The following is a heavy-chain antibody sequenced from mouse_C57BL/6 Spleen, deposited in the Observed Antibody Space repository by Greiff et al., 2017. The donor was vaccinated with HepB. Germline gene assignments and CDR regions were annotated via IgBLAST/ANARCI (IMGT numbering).Heavy chain of an antibody. CDR1: GYTFTGYW. CDR2: ILPGSGST. V-gene: IGHV1-9*01. Sequence: QVQLQQSGAELMKPGASVKLSCKATGYTFTGYWIEWVKQRPGHGLEWIGEILPGSGSTNYNEKFKGKATFTADTSSNTAYMQLSSLTTEDSAIYYCAREGYYYGSSYYAMDYWGQGTSVTVSS. J-gene: IGHJ4*01. D-gene: IGHD1-1*01. CDR3: AREGYYYGSSYYAMDY.